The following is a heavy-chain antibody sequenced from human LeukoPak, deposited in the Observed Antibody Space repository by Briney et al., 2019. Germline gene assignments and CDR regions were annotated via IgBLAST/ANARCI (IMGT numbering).Heavy chain of an antibody. Sequence: GGSLRLSCAASGFTFSSYTMNWVRQAPGKGLEWVSSTSGSSNYIYYADSVKGRFTISRDNAKNSLYLQMNSLRAEDTAVYYCARDAYGSSVDYWGQGTLVTVSS. V-gene: IGHV3-21*01. CDR2: TSGSSNYI. CDR3: ARDAYGSSVDY. J-gene: IGHJ4*02. CDR1: GFTFSSYT. D-gene: IGHD1-26*01.